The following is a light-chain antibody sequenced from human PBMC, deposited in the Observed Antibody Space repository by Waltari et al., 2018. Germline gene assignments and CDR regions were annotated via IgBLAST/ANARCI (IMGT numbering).Light chain of an antibody. V-gene: IGKV2-28*01. CDR3: MQGLQIPWT. CDR2: LAS. Sequence: DIVMTHSPVSLAVTPGGPASIACRSRQSLLHSKGNTFLEWFLQRPGQSPQFLIFLASRRASGVPDRFSGYESGTDFTLNISRVGAEDVGIYYCMQGLQIPWTFGQGTRADIK. CDR1: QSLLHSKGNTF. J-gene: IGKJ1*01.